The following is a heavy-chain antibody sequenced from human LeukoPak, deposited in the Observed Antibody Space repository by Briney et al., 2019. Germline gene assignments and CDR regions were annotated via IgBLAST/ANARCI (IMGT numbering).Heavy chain of an antibody. CDR1: GYTFSDYY. V-gene: IGHV1-2*02. D-gene: IGHD1-26*01. CDR3: ARAQRPRGSYSIDY. J-gene: IGHJ4*02. CDR2: INPNSGDT. Sequence: ASVKVSCKTSGYTFSDYYIHWIRQAPGQGLEWVGWINPNSGDTDYAQKFQGRVTVTRDTSISTAYMELGRLRSDDTAVYYCARAQRPRGSYSIDYWGQGTLVTVSS.